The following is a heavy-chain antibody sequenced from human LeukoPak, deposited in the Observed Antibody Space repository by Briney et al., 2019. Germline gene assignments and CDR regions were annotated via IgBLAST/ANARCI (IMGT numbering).Heavy chain of an antibody. V-gene: IGHV3-23*01. CDR3: AKDYGYYVSSGYSTFLDY. J-gene: IGHJ4*02. D-gene: IGHD3-22*01. CDR1: GITFSTYA. Sequence: GGSLRLSCAASGITFSTYAMNWVRQAPGKGLEWVSVISGSAASTSYADSVKGRFTISRDNSRNTLYLQMNNLRAEDTAVYYCAKDYGYYVSSGYSTFLDYWGQGTLVTVSS. CDR2: ISGSAAST.